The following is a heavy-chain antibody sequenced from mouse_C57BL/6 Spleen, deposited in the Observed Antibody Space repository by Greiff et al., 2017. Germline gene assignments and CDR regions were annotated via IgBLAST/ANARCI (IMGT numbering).Heavy chain of an antibody. V-gene: IGHV1-81*01. CDR1: GYTFTSSG. D-gene: IGHD2-3*01. Sequence: QVQLQQSGAELARPGASVKLSCKASGYTFTSSGISWVKQRTGQGLEWIGEIYPRSGNTYYNEKFKGKATLTADKSSSTAYMELRSLTSEDSAVYFCARDDGPWYFDVWGTGTTVTVSS. J-gene: IGHJ1*03. CDR2: IYPRSGNT. CDR3: ARDDGPWYFDV.